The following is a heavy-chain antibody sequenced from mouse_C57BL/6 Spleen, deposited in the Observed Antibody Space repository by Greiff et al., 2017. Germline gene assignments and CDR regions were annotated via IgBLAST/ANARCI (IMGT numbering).Heavy chain of an antibody. CDR2: ISSGGSYT. D-gene: IGHD2-1*01. CDR3: ARQMVTAGYAVDY. Sequence: EVKLMESGGDLVKPGGSLKLSCAASGFTFSSYGMSWVRQTPDKRLAWVATISSGGSYTYYPDSVKGRFTISRDNAKNTLYLQMSSLKSEDTAMYYCARQMVTAGYAVDYWGKGTSGTVSS. J-gene: IGHJ4*01. CDR1: GFTFSSYG. V-gene: IGHV5-6*01.